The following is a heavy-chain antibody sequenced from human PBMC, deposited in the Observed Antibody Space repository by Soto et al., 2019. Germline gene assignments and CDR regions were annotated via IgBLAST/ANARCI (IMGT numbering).Heavy chain of an antibody. CDR3: ARSTNYYYYYGMDV. J-gene: IGHJ6*02. CDR1: GFTFSSYG. CDR2: IWYDGSNK. V-gene: IGHV3-33*01. Sequence: GGSLRLSCAASGFTFSSYGMHWVRQAPGKGLEWVAVIWYDGSNKYYADSVKGRLTISRDNSKNTLYLQMNSLRAEDTAVYYCARSTNYYYYYGMDVWGQGTTVTVSS.